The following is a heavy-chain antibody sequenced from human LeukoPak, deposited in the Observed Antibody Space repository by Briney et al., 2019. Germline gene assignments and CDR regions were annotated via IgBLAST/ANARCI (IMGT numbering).Heavy chain of an antibody. CDR2: ISYDGSNK. Sequence: GGSLRLSCAASGFTFSSYGMHWVRQAPGKGLEWVAVISYDGSNKYYADSVKGRFTISGDNSKNTLYLQMNSLRAEDTAVYYCARDPGQVVAANYYFDYWGQGTLVTVSS. J-gene: IGHJ4*02. D-gene: IGHD2-15*01. CDR3: ARDPGQVVAANYYFDY. CDR1: GFTFSSYG. V-gene: IGHV3-30*03.